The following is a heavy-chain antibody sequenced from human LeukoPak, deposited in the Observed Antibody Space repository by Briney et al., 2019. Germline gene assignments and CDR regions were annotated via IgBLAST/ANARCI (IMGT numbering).Heavy chain of an antibody. CDR2: TSSSSSYI. V-gene: IGHV3-21*01. D-gene: IGHD2-2*01. J-gene: IGHJ6*02. Sequence: KPGGPLRLSCAASGFTFSSYSMNWVRQAPGKGLEWVSSTSSSSSYIYYADSVKGRFTISRDNAKNSLYLQMNSLRAEDTAVYYCARDTRYQLDSYYYYGMDVWGQGTTVTVSS. CDR1: GFTFSSYS. CDR3: ARDTRYQLDSYYYYGMDV.